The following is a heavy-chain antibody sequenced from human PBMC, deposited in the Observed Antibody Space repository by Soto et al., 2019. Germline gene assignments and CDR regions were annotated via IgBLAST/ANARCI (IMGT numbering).Heavy chain of an antibody. CDR3: ARDEGTYDFWSGYYKLDYYMDV. Sequence: QVQLVQSGAEVKKPGASVKVSCKASGYTFTSYAMHWVRQAPGQRLEWMGWINAGNGNTKYSQKCQGRVTITRDTSASTAYMELSSLRSEDTAVYYCARDEGTYDFWSGYYKLDYYMDVWGKGTTVTVSS. V-gene: IGHV1-3*01. J-gene: IGHJ6*03. CDR1: GYTFTSYA. CDR2: INAGNGNT. D-gene: IGHD3-3*01.